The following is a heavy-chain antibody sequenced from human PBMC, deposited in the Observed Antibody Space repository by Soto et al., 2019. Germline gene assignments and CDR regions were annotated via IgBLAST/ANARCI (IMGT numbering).Heavy chain of an antibody. J-gene: IGHJ6*02. V-gene: IGHV1-8*01. CDR3: ARWPDGYYYYGMDV. CDR2: MNPNSGNT. CDR1: GYTFTSYD. Sequence: QVQLVQSGAEVKKPGASVKVSCKASGYTFTSYDINWVRQATGQGLEWMGWMNPNSGNTGYAQKFQGRVTMTRNTSISTAYMELSSLRSEDKAVYYCARWPDGYYYYGMDVWGQGTTVTGSS.